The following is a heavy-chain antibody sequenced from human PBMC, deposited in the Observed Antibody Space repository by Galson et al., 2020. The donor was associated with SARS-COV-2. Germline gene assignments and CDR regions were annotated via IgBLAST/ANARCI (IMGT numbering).Heavy chain of an antibody. Sequence: SETLSLTCAVSGNSISSGAFWGWIRQPPGKGLKWVATIHHSGSTYYNPSLKSRVTISVDTSKNQFSLKLSSVTATDTAVYYCAGLTDSAILGCMDVWGQGTTVTVSS. CDR2: IHHSGST. J-gene: IGHJ6*02. D-gene: IGHD3-16*01. V-gene: IGHV4-38-2*01. CDR3: AGLTDSAILGCMDV. CDR1: GNSISSGAF.